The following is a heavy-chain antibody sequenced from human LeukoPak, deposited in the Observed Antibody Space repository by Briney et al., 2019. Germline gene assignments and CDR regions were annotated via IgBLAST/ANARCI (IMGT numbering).Heavy chain of an antibody. CDR1: GFTFSSYR. D-gene: IGHD6-19*01. CDR2: ISSSSSYI. Sequence: GGSLRLSCEASGFTFSSYRMTWVRQPPGKGREWVSSISSSSSYIYYADSVKGRFTISRDNAKNSLYLQMNSLRAEDTAVYYCARGMAGPFDYWGQGTLVTVSS. V-gene: IGHV3-21*01. CDR3: ARGMAGPFDY. J-gene: IGHJ4*02.